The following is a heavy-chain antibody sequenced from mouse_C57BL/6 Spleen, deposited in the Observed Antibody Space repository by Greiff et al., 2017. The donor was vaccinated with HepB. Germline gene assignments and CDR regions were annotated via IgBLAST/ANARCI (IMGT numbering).Heavy chain of an antibody. D-gene: IGHD2-4*01. Sequence: QVQLQQSGAELVKPGASVKLSCKASGYTFTEYTIHWVKQRSGQGLEGIGWFYPGSGSIKYNEKFKDKATLTADKSSSTVYMELSRMTSEDSAVYFCARDDYDDYDGYLYFDGWGTGTTVTVAS. V-gene: IGHV1-62-2*01. J-gene: IGHJ1*03. CDR3: ARDDYDDYDGYLYFDG. CDR2: FYPGSGSI. CDR1: GYTFTEYT.